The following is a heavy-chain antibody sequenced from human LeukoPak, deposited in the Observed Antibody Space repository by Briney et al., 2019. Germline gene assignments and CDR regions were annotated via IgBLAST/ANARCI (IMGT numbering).Heavy chain of an antibody. CDR3: ARRYYDSRHYYMDV. J-gene: IGHJ6*03. CDR2: INPNSGGT. V-gene: IGHV1-2*02. D-gene: IGHD3-22*01. Sequence: GASVKVSCKASGYTFTSYYMHWVRQAPGQGLEWMGWINPNSGGTNYAQKFQGRVTMTRDTSISKAYMELSRLRSDDTAVYYCARRYYDSRHYYMDVWGKGTTVTVSS. CDR1: GYTFTSYY.